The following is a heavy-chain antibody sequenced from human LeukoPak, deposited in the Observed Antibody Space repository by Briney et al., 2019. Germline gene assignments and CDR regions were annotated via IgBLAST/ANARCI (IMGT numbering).Heavy chain of an antibody. Sequence: SVKVSCKASGGTFSSYAISWVRQAPGQGLEWMGGIIPIFGTANYAQKFQGRVTITADESTSTAYMELSSLRSEDMAVYYCARDKYCSGGSCYFSHFDYWGQGTLVTVSS. D-gene: IGHD2-15*01. CDR2: IIPIFGTA. J-gene: IGHJ4*02. V-gene: IGHV1-69*13. CDR3: ARDKYCSGGSCYFSHFDY. CDR1: GGTFSSYA.